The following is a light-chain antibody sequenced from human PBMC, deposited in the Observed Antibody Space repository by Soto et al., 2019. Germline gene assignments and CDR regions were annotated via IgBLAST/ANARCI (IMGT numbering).Light chain of an antibody. CDR1: SSNIGNTY. J-gene: IGLJ2*01. CDR3: AAWDDSLSGPV. V-gene: IGLV1-47*01. CDR2: RNN. Sequence: QSVLTQPPSASETPGQRITISCSGSSSNIGNTYGYWYQQLPGTAPKLLIYRNNQRPSGGPDRFSCSKSGTSASLAISGLRSEDEADYYCAAWDDSLSGPVFGGGTKVTVL.